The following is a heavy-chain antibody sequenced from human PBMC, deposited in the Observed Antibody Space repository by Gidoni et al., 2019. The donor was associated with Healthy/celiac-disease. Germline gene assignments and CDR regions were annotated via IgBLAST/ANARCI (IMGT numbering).Heavy chain of an antibody. V-gene: IGHV4-39*07. CDR3: ARRGRGAALG. D-gene: IGHD6-6*01. Sequence: QLQLQESGPGLVKPSETLSLTCTVSGGSISSSSYYWGWIRPPPGKGLEWIGSIDYSGSTYYNPSLKSRVTISVDTSKNQFSLKLSSVTAADTAVYYCARRGRGAALGWGQGTLVTVSS. J-gene: IGHJ4*02. CDR2: IDYSGST. CDR1: GGSISSSSYY.